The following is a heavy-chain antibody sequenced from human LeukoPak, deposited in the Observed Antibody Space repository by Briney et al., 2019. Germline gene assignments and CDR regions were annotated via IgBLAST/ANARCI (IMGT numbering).Heavy chain of an antibody. CDR2: IKQDGSEK. D-gene: IGHD3-9*01. CDR1: GFTFSSYW. V-gene: IGHV3-7*01. Sequence: GGSLRLSCAASGFTFSSYWMSWVRHAPGKGLEWLANIKQDGSEKYYVDSVKGRFTISRVNAKNSLYLQMNSLRAEDTAVYYCARDTYYDILTGYSGYYGMDVWGQGTTVTVSS. J-gene: IGHJ6*02. CDR3: ARDTYYDILTGYSGYYGMDV.